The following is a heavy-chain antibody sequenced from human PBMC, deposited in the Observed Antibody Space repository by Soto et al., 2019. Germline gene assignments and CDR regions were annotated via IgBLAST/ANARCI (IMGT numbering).Heavy chain of an antibody. CDR3: ARLGGSPDYYGMDV. CDR1: GGTFSSYA. CDR2: IIPIFGTA. Sequence: SVKFSCKASGGTFSSYAISWVRQAPGQGLEWMGGIIPIFGTANYAQKFQGRVTITADESTSTAYMELSSLRSEDTAVYYCARLGGSPDYYGMDVWGQGTTVNVSS. J-gene: IGHJ6*02. V-gene: IGHV1-69*13. D-gene: IGHD2-15*01.